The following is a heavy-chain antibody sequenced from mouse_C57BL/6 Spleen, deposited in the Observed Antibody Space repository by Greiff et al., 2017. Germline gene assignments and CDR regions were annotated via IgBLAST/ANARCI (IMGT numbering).Heavy chain of an antibody. Sequence: EVQLQQSGAELVRPGASVKLSCTASGFNIKDYYMHWVKQRPEQGLEWIGRIDPEDGDTEYAPKFQGKATMTADTASNTAYLPLSSLTSDDTAVYYCTTRYYGSGYFDVWGTGTTVTVAS. CDR1: GFNIKDYY. D-gene: IGHD1-1*01. J-gene: IGHJ1*03. CDR3: TTRYYGSGYFDV. V-gene: IGHV14-1*01. CDR2: IDPEDGDT.